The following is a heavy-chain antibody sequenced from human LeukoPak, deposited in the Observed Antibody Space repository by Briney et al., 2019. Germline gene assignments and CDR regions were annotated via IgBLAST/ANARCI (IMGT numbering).Heavy chain of an antibody. CDR2: MNPNSGNT. CDR3: AKATVTTYFSERYYFDY. CDR1: GYTFTTYD. J-gene: IGHJ4*02. V-gene: IGHV1-8*01. Sequence: ASVKVSCKASGYTFTTYDINWVRQATGQGLEWMGWMNPNSGNTGYTQKFQGRVTMTRNTSISTAYMELSSLRSEDTAVYYCAKATVTTYFSERYYFDYWGQGTLVTVSS. D-gene: IGHD4-17*01.